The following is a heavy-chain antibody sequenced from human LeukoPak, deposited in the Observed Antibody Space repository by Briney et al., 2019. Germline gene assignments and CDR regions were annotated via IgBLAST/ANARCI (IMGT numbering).Heavy chain of an antibody. J-gene: IGHJ4*02. CDR3: ARGRGRPYSSSWYVSDY. D-gene: IGHD6-13*01. CDR1: GGSFSGYY. CDR2: INHSGST. Sequence: KTSETLSLTCAVYGGSFSGYYWSWIRQPPGKGLEWIGEINHSGSTNYNPSLKSRVTISVDTSKNQFSLKLSSVTAADTAVYYCARGRGRPYSSSWYVSDYWGQGTLVTVSS. V-gene: IGHV4-34*01.